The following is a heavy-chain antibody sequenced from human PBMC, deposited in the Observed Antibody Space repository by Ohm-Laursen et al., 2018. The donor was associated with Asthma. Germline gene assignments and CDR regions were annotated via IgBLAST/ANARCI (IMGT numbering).Heavy chain of an antibody. CDR1: GFNFNSSA. CDR2: MSYDGNNK. V-gene: IGHV3-30-3*01. D-gene: IGHD5-18*01. Sequence: SLRLSCAASGFNFNSSAMHWVRQAPGKGLEWVAVMSYDGNNKYHAASVQGRFTISRDNSKSTLLLQMSSLRPEDTAVYYCARGLGGIHRWLSYQIDEWGQGTQVTVSS. CDR3: ARGLGGIHRWLSYQIDE. J-gene: IGHJ4*02.